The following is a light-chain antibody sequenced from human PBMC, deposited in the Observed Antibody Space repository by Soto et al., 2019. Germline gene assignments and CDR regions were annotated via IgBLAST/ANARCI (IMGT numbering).Light chain of an antibody. Sequence: QSVLTQPPSVSAAPGQKVTISCSGSSSNIGNNYVSWYQQLPGTAPKLLIYDNNKRPSGIPDRFSGSKSGTSATLGIAGLQTGDKAEYYCGTWDSSLSALVFGGGTKLTVL. CDR2: DNN. J-gene: IGLJ2*01. CDR1: SSNIGNNY. V-gene: IGLV1-51*01. CDR3: GTWDSSLSALV.